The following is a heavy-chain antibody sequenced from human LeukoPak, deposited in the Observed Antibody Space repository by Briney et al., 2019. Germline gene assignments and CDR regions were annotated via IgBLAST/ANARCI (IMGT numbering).Heavy chain of an antibody. CDR1: GGSFSSSSYY. CDR2: IYYSGST. V-gene: IGHV4-39*01. D-gene: IGHD2-2*01. Sequence: SETLSLTCTVSGGSFSSSSYYWGWIRQPPGKGLEWIGSIYYSGSTYYNPSLKSRVTISVDTSKNQFSLKLSSVTAADTAVCYCARAGYCSSTSCPHDAFDIWGQGTMVTVSS. J-gene: IGHJ3*02. CDR3: ARAGYCSSTSCPHDAFDI.